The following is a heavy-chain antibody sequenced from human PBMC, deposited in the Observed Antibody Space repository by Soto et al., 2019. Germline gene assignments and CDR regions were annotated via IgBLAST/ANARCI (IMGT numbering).Heavy chain of an antibody. D-gene: IGHD6-19*01. CDR1: GGTFSSYA. J-gene: IGHJ4*02. CDR3: ARDRVEGIAVAG. Sequence: ASVKVSCKASGGTFSSYAISWVRQAPGQGLEWMGGIIPIFGTANYAQKFQGRVTITADESTSTAYMELSSLRSEDTAVYYCARDRVEGIAVAGWGQGTLVTVSS. V-gene: IGHV1-69*13. CDR2: IIPIFGTA.